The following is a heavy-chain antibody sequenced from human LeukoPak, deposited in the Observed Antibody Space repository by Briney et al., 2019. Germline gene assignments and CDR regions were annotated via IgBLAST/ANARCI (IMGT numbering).Heavy chain of an antibody. CDR2: IRGSGGST. V-gene: IGHV3-23*01. CDR1: GFTFSSYA. D-gene: IGHD3-22*01. Sequence: GGSLRLSCAASGFTFSSYAMSWVRQAPGKGLEWVSAIRGSGGSTYYADSVKGRFTLSRENSKSTLYLQIKRLRAEDTAVYYCAKTTEYYYDSSGYLRYWGQGTLVTVSS. CDR3: AKTTEYYYDSSGYLRY. J-gene: IGHJ4*02.